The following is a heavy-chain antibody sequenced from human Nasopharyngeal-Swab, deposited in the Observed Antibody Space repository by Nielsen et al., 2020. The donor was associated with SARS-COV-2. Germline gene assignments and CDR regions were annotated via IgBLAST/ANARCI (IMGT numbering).Heavy chain of an antibody. Sequence: ASLQVSCKVSGYTLTEISMHWVRQAPGKGLEWVGGFDPEDGETIYAQKFQGRVTMTEDTSTDTAYMELSSLTSEDTAVYYCTTVAGSYGRFDYWGQGTLVTVSS. CDR1: GYTLTEIS. CDR2: FDPEDGET. V-gene: IGHV1-24*01. D-gene: IGHD1-26*01. CDR3: TTVAGSYGRFDY. J-gene: IGHJ4*02.